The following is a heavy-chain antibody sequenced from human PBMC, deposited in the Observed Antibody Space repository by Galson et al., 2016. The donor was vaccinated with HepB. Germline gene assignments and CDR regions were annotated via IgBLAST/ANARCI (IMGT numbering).Heavy chain of an antibody. J-gene: IGHJ4*02. CDR2: IFWDDDQ. Sequence: PALVKPTQTLTLTCTVSGFSLSSNGVGVGWIRQPPGKALEWLALIFWDDDQRYNPSLKNRVTVTKDTSKNQVVLTVTDMDPVDTATYFCAHRGLHDSSVYSYSPFDFWGQGILVTVSS. CDR1: GFSLSSNGVG. D-gene: IGHD6-19*01. V-gene: IGHV2-5*02. CDR3: AHRGLHDSSVYSYSPFDF.